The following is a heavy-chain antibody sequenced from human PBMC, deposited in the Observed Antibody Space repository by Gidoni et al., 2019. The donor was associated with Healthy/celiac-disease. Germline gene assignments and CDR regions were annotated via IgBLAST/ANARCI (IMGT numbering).Heavy chain of an antibody. CDR1: RFSFSRYA. J-gene: IGHJ6*02. CDR2: ISGSGGST. CDR3: AKSRYGDYYYYGMDV. Sequence: EVQLLESGGGLVQPGGSLRLSCAASRFSFSRYAMSWVRQAPGKGLGWVSAISGSGGSTYYADSVKGRFTISRDNSKNTLYLQMNSLRAEDTAVYYCAKSRYGDYYYYGMDVWGQGTTVTVSS. V-gene: IGHV3-23*01. D-gene: IGHD4-17*01.